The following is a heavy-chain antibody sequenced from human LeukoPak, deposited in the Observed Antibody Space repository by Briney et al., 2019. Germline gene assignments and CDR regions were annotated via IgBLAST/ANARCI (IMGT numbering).Heavy chain of an antibody. Sequence: ASVKVSCKASGYTFTSYGISWVRQAPGQGLEWMGWISAYNGNTNYAQKLQGRVTMTTDTSTSTAYMELSSLRSEDTAVYYCARTDSSGYYYYWGQGTLVTVSS. V-gene: IGHV1-18*01. J-gene: IGHJ4*02. D-gene: IGHD3-22*01. CDR3: ARTDSSGYYYY. CDR1: GYTFTSYG. CDR2: ISAYNGNT.